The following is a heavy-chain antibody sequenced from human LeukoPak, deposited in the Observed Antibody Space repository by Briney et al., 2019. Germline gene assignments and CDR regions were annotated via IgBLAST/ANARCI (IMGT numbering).Heavy chain of an antibody. CDR3: ARGTAMVLDY. V-gene: IGHV3-30-3*01. D-gene: IGHD5-18*01. Sequence: GGPLRLSCAASGFTFSSYSMHWVRQAPGKGLEWVAVISYDGSNKYYADSVKGRFTISRDNSKNTLYLQMNSLRAEDTAVYYCARGTAMVLDYWRQGTLVSVPS. CDR1: GFTFSSYS. J-gene: IGHJ4*02. CDR2: ISYDGSNK.